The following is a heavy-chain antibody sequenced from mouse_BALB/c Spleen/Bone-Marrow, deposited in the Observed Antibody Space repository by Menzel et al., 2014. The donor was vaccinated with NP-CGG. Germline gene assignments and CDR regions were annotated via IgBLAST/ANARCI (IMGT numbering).Heavy chain of an antibody. J-gene: IGHJ2*01. D-gene: IGHD1-2*01. Sequence: QVQLKESGAELVKPGASVKLSCKASGYTFTNYDINWVRQRPEQGLEWIGWIFLGNGSTNYNEKFKGKATLTTDKSSSTAYMQLSRLTSEDSAVYFCARSNSISTATDYWGQGTTLTVSS. CDR3: ARSNSISTATDY. V-gene: IGHV1-77*01. CDR1: GYTFTNYD. CDR2: IFLGNGST.